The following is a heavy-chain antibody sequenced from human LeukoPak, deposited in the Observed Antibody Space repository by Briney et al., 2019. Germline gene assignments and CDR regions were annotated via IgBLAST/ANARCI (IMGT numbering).Heavy chain of an antibody. CDR1: AFTFSSYA. CDR3: ARAPPGYCSGGSCSRPLDY. D-gene: IGHD2-15*01. CDR2: MYSGGST. Sequence: GRSLRLSCATSAFTFSSYAMYWVRQAPGKGLEWVSIMYSGGSTYYADAVKGRFTISRDNSKNTLYLQMNSLRAEDTAVYYCARAPPGYCSGGSCSRPLDYWGQGTLVTVSS. V-gene: IGHV3-66*01. J-gene: IGHJ4*02.